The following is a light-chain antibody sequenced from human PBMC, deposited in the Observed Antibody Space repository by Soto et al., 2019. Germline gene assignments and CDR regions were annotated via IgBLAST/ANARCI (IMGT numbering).Light chain of an antibody. CDR2: DAY. V-gene: IGKV3-11*01. Sequence: EVVFTQSPVTLSLSPGERATLSCRASQSFRGLLAWYQQKPGQAPRLLIYDAYNRATGIPPRFSGSGSGTDFTLTISSLEPKDSAVYYCQQRHMWPITFGQGTRLEIK. CDR3: QQRHMWPIT. CDR1: QSFRGL. J-gene: IGKJ5*01.